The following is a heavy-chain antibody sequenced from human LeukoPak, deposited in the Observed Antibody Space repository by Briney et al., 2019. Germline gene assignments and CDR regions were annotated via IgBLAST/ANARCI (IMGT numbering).Heavy chain of an antibody. CDR3: AREISSGWYWGYFDY. V-gene: IGHV4-59*01. CDR2: IYYSGST. CDR1: GGSISSYY. Sequence: SETLSLTCTVSGGSISSYYWSWIRQPPGKGLEWIGYIYYSGSTNYNPSLKSRVTISVDTSKNQFSLKLSSVTAADTAVYYCAREISSGWYWGYFDYWGQGTLVTVSS. J-gene: IGHJ4*02. D-gene: IGHD6-19*01.